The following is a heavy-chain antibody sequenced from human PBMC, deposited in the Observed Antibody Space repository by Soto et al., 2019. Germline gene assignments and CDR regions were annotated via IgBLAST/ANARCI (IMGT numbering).Heavy chain of an antibody. D-gene: IGHD2-15*01. J-gene: IGHJ4*02. V-gene: IGHV3-23*01. CDR1: GFTFSSYA. CDR2: ISGSGGTT. CDR3: AKMDEVVVVAASLDY. Sequence: EVQLLESGGGLVQPGGSLRLSCAASGFTFSSYAMTWVRQAPGKGLEWVSAISGSGGTTYYAESVKGRFSISRDNSKNTLYLQMNSLRAEDTAVYYCAKMDEVVVVAASLDYWGQGTLVTVSS.